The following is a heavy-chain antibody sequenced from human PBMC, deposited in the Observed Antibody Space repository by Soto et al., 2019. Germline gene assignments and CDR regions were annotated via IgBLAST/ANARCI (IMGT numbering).Heavy chain of an antibody. J-gene: IGHJ6*02. V-gene: IGHV1-2*04. CDR3: ARTVPPSAAHSYGPIYYYYGMDV. Sequence: GASVKVSCKASGYTFTGYYMHWVRQAPGQGLEWMGWINPNSGGTNYAQKFQGWVTMTRDTSISTAYMELSRLRSDDTAVYYCARTVPPSAAHSYGPIYYYYGMDVWGQGTTVPVSS. D-gene: IGHD5-18*01. CDR2: INPNSGGT. CDR1: GYTFTGYY.